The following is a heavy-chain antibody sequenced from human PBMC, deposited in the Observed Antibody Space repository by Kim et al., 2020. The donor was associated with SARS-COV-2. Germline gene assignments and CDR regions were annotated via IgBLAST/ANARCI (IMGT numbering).Heavy chain of an antibody. J-gene: IGHJ4*02. V-gene: IGHV1-8*01. CDR3: ARAAAGDY. D-gene: IGHD6-13*01. CDR2: GNT. Sequence: GNTGHEQKFQGRVTMTRNTSTSTAYMELSSLGSEDTAVYYCARAAAGDYWGQGTLVTVSS.